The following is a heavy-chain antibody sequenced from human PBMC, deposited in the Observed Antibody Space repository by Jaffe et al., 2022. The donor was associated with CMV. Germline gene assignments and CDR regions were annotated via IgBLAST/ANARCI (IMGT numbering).Heavy chain of an antibody. D-gene: IGHD1-7*01. J-gene: IGHJ6*03. CDR2: IDWDDDK. Sequence: QVTLRESGPALVKPTQTLTLTCTFSGFSLSTSGMCVSWIRQPPGKALEWLARIDWDDDKYYSTSLKTRLTISKDTSKNQVVLTMTNMDPVDTATYYCARTQRGTTPRYYYYYYMDVWGKGTTVTVSS. CDR3: ARTQRGTTPRYYYYYYMDV. CDR1: GFSLSTSGMC. V-gene: IGHV2-70*15.